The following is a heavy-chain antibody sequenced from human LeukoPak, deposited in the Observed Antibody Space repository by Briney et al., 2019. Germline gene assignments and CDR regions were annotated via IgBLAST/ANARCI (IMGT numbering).Heavy chain of an antibody. V-gene: IGHV4-30-4*08. CDR1: GGSISSGDYC. CDR3: ARGLEKDIVVVPAED. D-gene: IGHD2-2*01. J-gene: IGHJ4*02. CDR2: IYYSGST. Sequence: PSETLSLTCTVSGGSISSGDYCWSWIRQPPGKGLEWIGYIYYSGSTYYNPSLKSRVTISVDTSKNQFSLKLSSVTAADTAVYYCARGLEKDIVVVPAEDWGQGTLVTVSS.